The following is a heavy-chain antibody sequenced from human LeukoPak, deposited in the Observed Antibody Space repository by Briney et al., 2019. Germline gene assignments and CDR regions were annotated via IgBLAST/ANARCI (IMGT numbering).Heavy chain of an antibody. Sequence: GGSLRLSCAASGFTFSSHSMNWVRQAPGKGLEWVSYISKTSNTRDYADSVKGRFTISRDNAKNSLYLQMNSLRDEDTAVYYCARDRGYSNYYDYWGQGTLVTVSS. D-gene: IGHD4-11*01. V-gene: IGHV3-48*02. CDR1: GFTFSSHS. CDR3: ARDRGYSNYYDY. J-gene: IGHJ4*02. CDR2: ISKTSNTR.